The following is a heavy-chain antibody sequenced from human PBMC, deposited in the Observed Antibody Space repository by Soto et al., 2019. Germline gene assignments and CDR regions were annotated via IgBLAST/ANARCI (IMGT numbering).Heavy chain of an antibody. J-gene: IGHJ4*02. CDR2: IYYSGST. Sequence: SETLSLTCAVSGGSISTSRYFWGWIRQPPGKGLEWIGSIYYSGSTYYNPSLRTRVTISVDRSKNQFSLKVSSVTAADTAVYYCATLAYGSSRSVGYSGPGTLVTVSS. CDR3: ATLAYGSSRSVGY. V-gene: IGHV4-39*01. D-gene: IGHD6-6*01. CDR1: GGSISTSRYF.